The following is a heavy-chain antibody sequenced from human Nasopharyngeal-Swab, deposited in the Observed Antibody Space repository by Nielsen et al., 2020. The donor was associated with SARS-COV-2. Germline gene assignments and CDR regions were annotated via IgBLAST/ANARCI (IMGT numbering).Heavy chain of an antibody. J-gene: IGHJ5*02. D-gene: IGHD3-10*01. V-gene: IGHV1-69*06. CDR1: GVTFSSYA. CDR3: ARESMVRGLVVGFDP. Sequence: SVKVSCKASGVTFSSYAISWVRQAPRQGLEWMGGIIPIFGTANYAQKFQGRVTITADKSTSTAYMELSSLRSEDTAVYYCARESMVRGLVVGFDPWGQGTLVTVSS. CDR2: IIPIFGTA.